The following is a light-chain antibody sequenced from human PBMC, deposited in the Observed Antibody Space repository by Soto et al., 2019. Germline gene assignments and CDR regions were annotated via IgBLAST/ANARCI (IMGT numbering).Light chain of an antibody. CDR1: QGISNY. CDR2: GAA. Sequence: TQMTQSPSSLSASVRDRVTMSCRASQGISNYLAWYQQRPGKAPKLLIFGAATLQSGVPSRFSASGSGPDFTLTISSLQPEDFATYYCLQDYNYPWTFGQGTKVEIK. V-gene: IGKV1-6*01. CDR3: LQDYNYPWT. J-gene: IGKJ1*01.